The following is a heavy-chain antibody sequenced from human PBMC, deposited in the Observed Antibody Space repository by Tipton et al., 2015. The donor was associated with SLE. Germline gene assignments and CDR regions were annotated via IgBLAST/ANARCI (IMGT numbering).Heavy chain of an antibody. D-gene: IGHD6-13*01. CDR3: ARECIEAAGLVYYYYYRDV. CDR2: IYYSGST. CDR1: GGSISSGGYY. V-gene: IGHV4-31*03. J-gene: IGHJ6*03. Sequence: LRLSCTVSGGSISSGGYYWSWIRQHPGKGLEWIGYIYYSGSTYYNPSLKRRVTLSVDTSKNQFSLKLSSVTAADTSLYYCARECIEAAGLVYYYYYRDVLGKGTTVTFSS.